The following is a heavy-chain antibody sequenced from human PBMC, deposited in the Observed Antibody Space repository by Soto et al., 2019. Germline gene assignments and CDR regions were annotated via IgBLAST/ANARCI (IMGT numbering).Heavy chain of an antibody. Sequence: GGSLRLSCAASGFTFSSYSMNWVRQAPGKGLEWVSYISSSSSTIYYADSVKGRFTISRDNSKNTLYLQMNSLRAEDTAVYYCASERKSGPRITLIVLFTPPRHDAFNIWGQGTMATAS. CDR3: ASERKSGPRITLIVLFTPPRHDAFNI. CDR2: ISSSSSTI. V-gene: IGHV3-48*01. CDR1: GFTFSSYS. D-gene: IGHD3-22*01. J-gene: IGHJ3*02.